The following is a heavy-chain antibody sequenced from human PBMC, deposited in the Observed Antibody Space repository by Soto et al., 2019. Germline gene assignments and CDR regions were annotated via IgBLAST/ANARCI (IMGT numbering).Heavy chain of an antibody. D-gene: IGHD1-1*01. CDR1: GFTFDDYA. J-gene: IGHJ4*02. V-gene: IGHV3-43D*03. CDR3: AKDIGAKVRHWNAGGIDY. Sequence: GGSLRLSCAASGFTFDDYAMHWVRQAPGKGLEWVSLISWDGGSTYYADSVKGRFTISRDNSKNSLYLQMNSLRAEDTALYYCAKDIGAKVRHWNAGGIDYWGQGTLVTVSS. CDR2: ISWDGGST.